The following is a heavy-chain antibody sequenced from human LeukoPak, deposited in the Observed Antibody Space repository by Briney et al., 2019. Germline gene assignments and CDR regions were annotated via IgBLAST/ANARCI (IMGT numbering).Heavy chain of an antibody. CDR1: GFSFSDYY. V-gene: IGHV3-11*06. CDR3: ARDPDPYYYYMDV. Sequence: GGSLRLSCSASGFSFSDYYMSWIRQAPGKGLEWVSSISSSSSYIYYADSAKGRFTISRDNAKNSLYLQMNSLRAEDTAVYYCARDPDPYYYYMDVWGKGTTVTVSS. CDR2: ISSSSSYI. J-gene: IGHJ6*03.